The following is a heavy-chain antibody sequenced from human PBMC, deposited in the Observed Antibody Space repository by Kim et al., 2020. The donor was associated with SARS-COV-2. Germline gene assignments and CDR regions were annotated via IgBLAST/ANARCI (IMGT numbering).Heavy chain of an antibody. Sequence: PSLQGQVTISADKAISTAYLQWSSLKASDTAMYYCARRRYDSSGYYFDYWGQGTLVTVSS. CDR3: ARRRYDSSGYYFDY. J-gene: IGHJ4*02. V-gene: IGHV5-51*01. D-gene: IGHD3-22*01.